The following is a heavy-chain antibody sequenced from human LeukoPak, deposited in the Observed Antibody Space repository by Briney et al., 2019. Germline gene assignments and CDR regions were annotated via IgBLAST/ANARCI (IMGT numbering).Heavy chain of an antibody. CDR3: TTGGYDILTGYRYYGMDV. CDR2: ISYDGSNK. D-gene: IGHD3-9*01. J-gene: IGHJ6*02. V-gene: IGHV3-30*03. Sequence: GGSLRLSCAASGFTFSSYGMHWVRQAPGKGLEWVAVISYDGSNKYYADSVKGRFTISRDNSKNTLYLQMNSLKTEDTAVYYCTTGGYDILTGYRYYGMDVWGQGTTVTVSS. CDR1: GFTFSSYG.